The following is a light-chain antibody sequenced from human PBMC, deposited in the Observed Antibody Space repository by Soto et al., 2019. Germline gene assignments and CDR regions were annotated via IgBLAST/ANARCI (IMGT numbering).Light chain of an antibody. CDR2: AAS. CDR3: QQIFGTRYS. Sequence: DVQMTQSPSSLSASVGDRVTITCRASQNIGIYLNWYQQNPGKATKPLIYAASTLLSGVPSRFSGSGSGTDFTLTISSLQPEDFATYYCQQIFGTRYSFGQGTELEIK. V-gene: IGKV1-39*01. J-gene: IGKJ2*03. CDR1: QNIGIY.